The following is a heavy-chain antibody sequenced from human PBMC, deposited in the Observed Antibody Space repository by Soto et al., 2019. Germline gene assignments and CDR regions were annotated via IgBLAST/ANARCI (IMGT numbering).Heavy chain of an antibody. V-gene: IGHV3-73*01. CDR1: GFTFSDSA. D-gene: IGHD4-17*01. CDR3: ISVKTVTTFQNY. CDR2: IRSKFNAYAT. J-gene: IGHJ4*02. Sequence: GGSLRLSCAASGFTFSDSAMHWVRQPSGKGLEWVGRIRSKFNAYATEYAASVKGRFTISRDDSKNTAYLQMNSLETEDTAVYYCISVKTVTTFQNYWGQGTLVTVSS.